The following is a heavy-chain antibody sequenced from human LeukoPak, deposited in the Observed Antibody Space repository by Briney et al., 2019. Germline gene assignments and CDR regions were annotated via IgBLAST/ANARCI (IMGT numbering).Heavy chain of an antibody. Sequence: VASVKVSCKTSEYTFTGYYMHWVRQAPGQGLEWMGWINPNSGDTNYAQKFQGRVTMTRDTSISTAYMELSRLRSDDTAVYYCARDRTRYYYYSYMDAWGKGTAVTISS. J-gene: IGHJ6*03. CDR3: ARDRTRYYYYSYMDA. CDR2: INPNSGDT. V-gene: IGHV1-2*02. D-gene: IGHD1-14*01. CDR1: EYTFTGYY.